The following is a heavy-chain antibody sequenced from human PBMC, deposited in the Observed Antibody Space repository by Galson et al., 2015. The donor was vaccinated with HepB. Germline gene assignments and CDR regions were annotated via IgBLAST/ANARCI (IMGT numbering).Heavy chain of an antibody. V-gene: IGHV1-69*13. J-gene: IGHJ3*02. CDR3: AKITLDLGYCSGGSCLSVFDI. Sequence: SVKVSCKASGGTFSSYAISWVRQAPGQGLEWMGGIIPIFGTANYAQKFQGRVTITADESTSTAYMELSSLRSEDTAVYYCAKITLDLGYCSGGSCLSVFDIWGQGTMVTVSS. D-gene: IGHD2-15*01. CDR2: IIPIFGTA. CDR1: GGTFSSYA.